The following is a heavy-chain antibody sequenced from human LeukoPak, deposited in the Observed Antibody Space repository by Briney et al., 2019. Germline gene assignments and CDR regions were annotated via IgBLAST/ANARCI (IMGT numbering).Heavy chain of an antibody. Sequence: PGGSLRLSCAASGFTFSSYAMSWVRQAPGKGLEWVSAISGSGGSTYYADSVKGRFTISGDNSKNTLYLQMNSLRAEDTAVYYCASLPVLGYCTNGVCPDPWGQGTLVTVSS. CDR3: ASLPVLGYCTNGVCPDP. CDR1: GFTFSSYA. D-gene: IGHD2-8*01. J-gene: IGHJ5*02. CDR2: ISGSGGST. V-gene: IGHV3-23*01.